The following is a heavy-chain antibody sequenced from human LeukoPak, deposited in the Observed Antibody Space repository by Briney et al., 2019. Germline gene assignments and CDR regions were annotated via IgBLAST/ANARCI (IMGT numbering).Heavy chain of an antibody. CDR2: MFYSGST. J-gene: IGHJ3*01. D-gene: IGHD3-22*01. V-gene: IGHV4-39*01. CDR1: GGSISSRGHC. Sequence: PSETLSLTCTVSGGSISSRGHCWGWIRQPPGKGLEWIGTMFYSGSTYYNPSPKSRVAISVDTSENQFSLELNSVTAADTAVYYCAVAGVRYYDSSGLHAFDFWGRGTMVTVSS. CDR3: AVAGVRYYDSSGLHAFDF.